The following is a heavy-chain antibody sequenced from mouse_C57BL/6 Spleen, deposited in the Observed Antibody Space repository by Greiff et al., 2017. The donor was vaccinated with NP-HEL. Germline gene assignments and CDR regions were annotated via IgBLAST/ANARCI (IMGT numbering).Heavy chain of an antibody. V-gene: IGHV5-9*01. J-gene: IGHJ3*01. D-gene: IGHD2-2*01. CDR3: ARHGGYDGWFAY. CDR1: GFTFSSYT. CDR2: ISGGGGNT. Sequence: EVKLVESGGGLVKPGGSLKLSCAASGFTFSSYTMSWVRQTPEKRLEWVATISGGGGNTYYPDSVKGRFTISRDNAKNTLYLQMSSLRSEDTALYYCARHGGYDGWFAYWGQGTLVTVSA.